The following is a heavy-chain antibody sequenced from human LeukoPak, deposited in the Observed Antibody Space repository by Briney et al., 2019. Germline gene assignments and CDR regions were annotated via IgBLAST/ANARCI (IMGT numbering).Heavy chain of an antibody. J-gene: IGHJ5*02. CDR3: ARRDSSGYNWFDP. CDR2: IYDSGST. D-gene: IGHD6-19*01. CDR1: GGSIRSSYYY. V-gene: IGHV4-39*01. Sequence: TSSETLSLTCTVSGGSIRSSYYYWGWIRQPPGKGLEWIGSIYDSGSTYYNPSLKSRVTISVDTSKNQFSLKLNSVTAADTAVYYCARRDSSGYNWFDPWGQGTLVTVSS.